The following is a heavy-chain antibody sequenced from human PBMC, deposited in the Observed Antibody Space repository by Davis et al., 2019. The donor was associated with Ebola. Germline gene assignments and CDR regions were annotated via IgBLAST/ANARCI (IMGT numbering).Heavy chain of an antibody. Sequence: GESLKISCADSVITFSSYAMTWVRQAPGKGLEWVSAISGSGGSTYYADSVKGRFTISRDNSKNTLYLQMNSLRDEDTAVYYCARDEGGILLWFGNWGQGTLVTVSS. CDR3: ARDEGGILLWFGN. J-gene: IGHJ4*02. V-gene: IGHV3-23*01. D-gene: IGHD3-10*01. CDR2: ISGSGGST. CDR1: VITFSSYA.